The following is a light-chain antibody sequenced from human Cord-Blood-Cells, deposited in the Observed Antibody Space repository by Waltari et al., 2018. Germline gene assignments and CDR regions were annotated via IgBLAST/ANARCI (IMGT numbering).Light chain of an antibody. V-gene: IGLV2-14*01. CDR1: SSDVGGSNY. CDR2: EVS. Sequence: QSALTQPASVSGSPGHSITISCTGTSSDVGGSNYVSWYQQHPGKAPKLMIYEVSTRPSGVSNRFSGSKSGNTASLTISGLQAEDEADYYCSSYTSSSTLDVFGTGTKVTVL. CDR3: SSYTSSSTLDV. J-gene: IGLJ1*01.